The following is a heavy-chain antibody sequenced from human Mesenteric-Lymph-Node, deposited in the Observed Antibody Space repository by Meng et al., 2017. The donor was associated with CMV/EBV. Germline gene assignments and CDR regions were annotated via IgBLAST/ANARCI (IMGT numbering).Heavy chain of an antibody. CDR2: TSGSGTTT. D-gene: IGHD3-22*01. V-gene: IGHV3-11*01. J-gene: IGHJ4*02. Sequence: SGFTFSDYYLTWIRQAPGKGLEWLSYTSGSGTTTYYADSVRGRFTVSRDNAKTSLYLDMNSLRADDTAVYFCARISDSGGYYLGGSDSRGQGALVTVSS. CDR1: GFTFSDYY. CDR3: ARISDSGGYYLGGSDS.